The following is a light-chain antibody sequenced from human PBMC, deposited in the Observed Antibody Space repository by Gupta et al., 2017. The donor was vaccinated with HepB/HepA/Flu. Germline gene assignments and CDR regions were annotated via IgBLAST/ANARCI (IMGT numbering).Light chain of an antibody. CDR2: LNSDGRH. J-gene: IGLJ2*01. CDR3: QTWGTGIQV. Sequence: LVLTQSPSASASLGASVKLTCTLSSGHSSYAIEWHQQQPQKGPRFLMKLNSDGRHKQGDGIPDRFSGYSSGAERYLIISSLQFEDEADYYCQTWGTGIQVFGGGTKLTVL. V-gene: IGLV4-69*01. CDR1: SGHSSYA.